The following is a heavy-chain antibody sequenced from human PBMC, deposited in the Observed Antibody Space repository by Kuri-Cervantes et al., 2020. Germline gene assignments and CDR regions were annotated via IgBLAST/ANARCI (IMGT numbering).Heavy chain of an antibody. CDR1: GYTFTSYD. J-gene: IGHJ4*02. D-gene: IGHD5-18*01. V-gene: IGHV1-8*01. Sequence: GGSLRLSCKASGYTFTSYDINWVRQATGQGLEWMGWMNPNSGNTGYAQKFQGRVTMTRNTSISTAYMELSTLRSEDTAVYYCAKRGYSYGELDYWGQGTLVTV. CDR3: AKRGYSYGELDY. CDR2: MNPNSGNT.